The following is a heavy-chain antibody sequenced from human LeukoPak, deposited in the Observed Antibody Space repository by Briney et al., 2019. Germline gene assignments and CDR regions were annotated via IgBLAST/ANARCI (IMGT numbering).Heavy chain of an antibody. V-gene: IGHV1-24*01. Sequence: ASVKVSCKVSGYTLTELSMHWVRQAPGKGLEWMGGFDPEDGETIYAQKFQGRVTMTEDTSTDTAYMELSSLRPEDTAVYYCARPSEQLAAAPFDYWGQGTLVTVSS. CDR2: FDPEDGET. J-gene: IGHJ4*02. CDR1: GYTLTELS. CDR3: ARPSEQLAAAPFDY. D-gene: IGHD6-6*01.